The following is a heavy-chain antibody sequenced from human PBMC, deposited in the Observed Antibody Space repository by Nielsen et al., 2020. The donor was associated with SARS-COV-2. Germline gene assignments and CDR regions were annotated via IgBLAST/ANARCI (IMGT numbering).Heavy chain of an antibody. CDR2: IDHAGSP. J-gene: IGHJ6*02. Sequence: SETLSLTCAVYGGSFSGYYWSWIRQSPKKGLEWIGQIDHAGSPKYNPSLRSRVTILVDTSKNQFSLRLASLTAADTALYYCARGRWGPSRLLNYYYYTMDVWGQGTTVTVSS. CDR3: ARGRWGPSRLLNYYYYTMDV. V-gene: IGHV4-34*01. D-gene: IGHD7-27*01. CDR1: GGSFSGYY.